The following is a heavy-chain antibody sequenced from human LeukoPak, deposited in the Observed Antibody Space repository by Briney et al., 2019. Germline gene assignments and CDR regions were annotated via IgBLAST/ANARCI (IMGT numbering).Heavy chain of an antibody. CDR2: LHADGVEQ. J-gene: IGHJ4*02. D-gene: IGHD5-18*01. V-gene: IGHV3-7*01. CDR1: GFSLSGDW. CDR3: ARGGYSFDY. Sequence: PGGSLRLSCAASGFSLSGDWMTWGRQAPGKGLEWVARLHADGVEQNYVDSVTGRFTMSRDNAKNSLDLQMNSLRVEDTAVYYCARGGYSFDYLGQGTLVAVSS.